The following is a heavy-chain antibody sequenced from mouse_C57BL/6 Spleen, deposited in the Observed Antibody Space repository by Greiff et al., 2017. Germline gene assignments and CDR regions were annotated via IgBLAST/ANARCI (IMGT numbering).Heavy chain of an antibody. CDR2: IYYSGTI. V-gene: IGHV3-5*01. Sequence: QESGPGLVKPSQTVFLTCTVTGISITTGNYRWSWIRQFPGNKLEWIGYIYYSGTITYNPSLTSRTTITRDTPKNQFFLEMNSLTAEDTATYYCARERDYYGSSYDWYFDVWGTGTTVTVSS. CDR1: GISITTGNYR. D-gene: IGHD1-1*01. J-gene: IGHJ1*03. CDR3: ARERDYYGSSYDWYFDV.